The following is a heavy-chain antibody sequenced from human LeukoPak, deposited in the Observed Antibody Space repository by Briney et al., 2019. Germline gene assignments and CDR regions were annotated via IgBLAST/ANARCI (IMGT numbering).Heavy chain of an antibody. CDR2: INPNSGGT. J-gene: IGHJ4*02. CDR1: GYTFTDYY. D-gene: IGHD3-22*01. Sequence: ASMKVSCKASGYTFTDYYMHWLRQAPGQGLEWMGWINPNSGGTNYAQKFQGRVSMTRDTSISTVYMELSRLRSDDTAVYYCARDVDSSGYVGNWGQGTLITVSS. CDR3: ARDVDSSGYVGN. V-gene: IGHV1-2*02.